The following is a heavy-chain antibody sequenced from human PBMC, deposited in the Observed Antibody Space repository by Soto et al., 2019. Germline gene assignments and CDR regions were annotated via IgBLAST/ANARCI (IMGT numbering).Heavy chain of an antibody. CDR2: RSHSGGA. CDR3: ARVERGTATTVVDAFDI. CDR1: GGFVSSGSYY. V-gene: IGHV4-34*01. Sequence: QVQLQQWGAGLLKPSETLSLTCAVYGGFVSSGSYYWSWIRQPPGTGLEWMGERSHSGGAHFNPPRKSRATLSVDTAKTQCSMKMSSVTAADTALYYCARVERGTATTVVDAFDIWGPGTMFTVSS. J-gene: IGHJ3*02. D-gene: IGHD1-1*01.